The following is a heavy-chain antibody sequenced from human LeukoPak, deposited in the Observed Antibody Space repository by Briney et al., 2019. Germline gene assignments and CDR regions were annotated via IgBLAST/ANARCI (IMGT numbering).Heavy chain of an antibody. D-gene: IGHD3-22*01. CDR1: GYTLTDYY. Sequence: ASVKVSCKASGYTLTDYYMHWVRQAPGQGLEWMGRINPNSGGTNYAQKFQGRVTMTRDTSISTAYMELSRLRSDDTAVYYCASSYYYDSSGYYRDFDYWGQGTLVTVSS. CDR2: INPNSGGT. V-gene: IGHV1-2*06. CDR3: ASSYYYDSSGYYRDFDY. J-gene: IGHJ4*02.